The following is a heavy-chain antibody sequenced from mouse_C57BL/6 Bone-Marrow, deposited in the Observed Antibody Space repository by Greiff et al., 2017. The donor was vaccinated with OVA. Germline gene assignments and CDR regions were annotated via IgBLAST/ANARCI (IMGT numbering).Heavy chain of an antibody. Sequence: QVQLQQSGPELARPWASVKISCQAFYTFSRRVPFAIRDTNYWMQWVKQRPGQGLECIGAIYPGNGDPSYNQTFKGKATLTSDKSSSTANMQLSSLTSEDSAVYYCAFYYGSSYWYFDVWGTGTTVTVSS. CDR2: GQGLECIG. V-gene: IGHV1-87*01. CDR1: YTFS. D-gene: IGHD1-1*01. CDR3: SEDSAVYYCAFYYGSSYWYFDV. J-gene: IGHJ1*03.